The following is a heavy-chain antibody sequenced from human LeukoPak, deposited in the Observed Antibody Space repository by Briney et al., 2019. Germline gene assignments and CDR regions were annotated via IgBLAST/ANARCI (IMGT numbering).Heavy chain of an antibody. D-gene: IGHD4-23*01. CDR3: AREKYGGNQNFDY. CDR2: IIPIFGTA. V-gene: IGHV1-69*13. CDR1: GGTFSSYA. Sequence: ASAKVSCKASGGTFSSYAISWVRQAPGQGLEWMGGIIPIFGTANYAQKFQGRVTITADESTSTAYMELSSLRSEDTAVYYCAREKYGGNQNFDYWGQGTLVTVSS. J-gene: IGHJ4*02.